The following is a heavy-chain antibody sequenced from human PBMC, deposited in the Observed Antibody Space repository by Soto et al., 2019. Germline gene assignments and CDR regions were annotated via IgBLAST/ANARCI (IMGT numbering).Heavy chain of an antibody. CDR3: ARESEDLTSNFDY. J-gene: IGHJ4*02. CDR2: ISSTTHYI. CDR1: GFTFTRYS. Sequence: EVQLVESGGGLVKPGGSLRLSCAASGFTFTRYSMNWVRQAPGKGLEWVSSISSTTHYIYYADPMRGRFTISRDNAKNAVYLEMNSLRAEDTAVYYCARESEDLTSNFDYWGQGTLVTVSS. V-gene: IGHV3-21*06.